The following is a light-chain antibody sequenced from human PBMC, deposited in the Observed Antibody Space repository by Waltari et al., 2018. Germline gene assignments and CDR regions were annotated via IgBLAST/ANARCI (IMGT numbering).Light chain of an antibody. V-gene: IGLV2-14*03. CDR2: DVI. Sequence: QSALTQPSSVSGSPGQSITISCTGTSSDVGAYNYVSWYQQHPGKAPRLMIYDVIKRPSGVSHRFSGSKSGNTASLTISGLQAEDEADYYGSSWTSSTILPVVFGGGTKLSVL. CDR3: SSWTSSTILPVV. CDR1: SSDVGAYNY. J-gene: IGLJ2*01.